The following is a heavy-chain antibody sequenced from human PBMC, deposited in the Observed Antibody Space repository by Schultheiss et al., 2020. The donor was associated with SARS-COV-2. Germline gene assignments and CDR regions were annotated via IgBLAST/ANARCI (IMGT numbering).Heavy chain of an antibody. CDR3: AKDTDSSGYSWYFDY. J-gene: IGHJ4*02. V-gene: IGHV3-33*06. Sequence: GGSLRLSCAASGFTFSSYGMHWVRQAPGKGLEWVAVIWYDGSNKYYADSVKGRFTISRDNSKNTLYLQMNSLRAEDTAVYYCAKDTDSSGYSWYFDYWGQGTLVTVSS. CDR1: GFTFSSYG. CDR2: IWYDGSNK. D-gene: IGHD3-22*01.